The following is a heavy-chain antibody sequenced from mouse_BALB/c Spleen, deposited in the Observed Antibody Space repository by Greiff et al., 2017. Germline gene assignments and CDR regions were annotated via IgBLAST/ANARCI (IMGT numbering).Heavy chain of an antibody. D-gene: IGHD2-12*01. CDR2: IDPANGNT. CDR1: GFNIKDTY. Sequence: EVQLQQSGAELVKPGASVKLSCTASGFNIKDTYMHWVKQRPEQGLEWIGRIDPANGNTKYDPKFQDKATITADTSSNTAYLQLSSLTSEDTAVYYCANGRHGLGYDMDYWGQGTSVTVSS. CDR3: ANGRHGLGYDMDY. J-gene: IGHJ4*01. V-gene: IGHV14-3*02.